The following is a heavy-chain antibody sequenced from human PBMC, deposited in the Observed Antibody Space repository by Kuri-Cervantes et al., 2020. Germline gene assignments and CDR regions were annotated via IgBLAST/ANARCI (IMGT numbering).Heavy chain of an antibody. Sequence: SETLSLTCTVSGGSTSSSSYYWGWSRQPPGKGLEWIGSINYSGSTYYNPSLKSRITISVDTSKNQFSLKLSSVTAADTAVYYCARRGFQVFDIWGQGTMVTVSS. J-gene: IGHJ3*02. CDR1: GGSTSSSSYY. CDR2: INYSGST. D-gene: IGHD2-21*01. CDR3: ARRGFQVFDI. V-gene: IGHV4-39*01.